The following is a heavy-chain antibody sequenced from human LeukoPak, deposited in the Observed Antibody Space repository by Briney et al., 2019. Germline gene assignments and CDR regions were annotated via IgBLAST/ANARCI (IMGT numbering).Heavy chain of an antibody. V-gene: IGHV3-9*01. CDR2: LSWSSSSI. CDR1: GFTFDDYA. CDR3: AEDMVSASTGGLDP. J-gene: IGHJ5*02. Sequence: GGSLRLSCAASGFTFDDYAMHWIRQAPGKGLEWVSYLSWSSSSIGYADSVKGRSTISRDNAKNFLYLQMNSLRAEDTAVYYCAEDMVSASTGGLDPWGQGTLVTVSS. D-gene: IGHD3-22*01.